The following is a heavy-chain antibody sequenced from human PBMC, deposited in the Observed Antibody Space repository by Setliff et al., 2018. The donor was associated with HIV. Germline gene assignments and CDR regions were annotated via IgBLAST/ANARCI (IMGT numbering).Heavy chain of an antibody. Sequence: PSETLSLTCAVSGFSISDDYYWSWIRQPAGKGLEWIGHMYTSGSTNYNPSLKSRVTISVDTSKNQFSLKLSSVTAADTAVYYCARALTGYSPFDFWGQGTLVTVSS. D-gene: IGHD3-9*01. J-gene: IGHJ4*02. CDR2: MYTSGST. CDR3: ARALTGYSPFDF. V-gene: IGHV4-61*09. CDR1: GFSISDDYY.